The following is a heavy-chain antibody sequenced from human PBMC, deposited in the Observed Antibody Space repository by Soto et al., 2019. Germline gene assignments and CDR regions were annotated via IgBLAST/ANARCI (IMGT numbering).Heavy chain of an antibody. Sequence: GGSLRLSCAASGFTFSSYAMSWVRQAPGKGLEWVSAISDSGDTTSYADSVKGRFTISRDNSKNTLYLQMNSLRAEDTALYYCAKRDTSGSYYFDYWGQGTQVIVSS. D-gene: IGHD6-19*01. CDR1: GFTFSSYA. CDR2: ISDSGDTT. J-gene: IGHJ4*02. CDR3: AKRDTSGSYYFDY. V-gene: IGHV3-23*01.